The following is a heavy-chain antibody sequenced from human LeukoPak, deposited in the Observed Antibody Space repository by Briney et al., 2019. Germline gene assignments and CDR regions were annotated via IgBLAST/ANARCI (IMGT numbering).Heavy chain of an antibody. V-gene: IGHV1-2*02. CDR2: INPNSGGT. Sequence: ASVKVSCKASGYTFTAYYMHWVRQAPGQGLEWMGCINPNSGGTNYAQKFQGRVTMTRDTSISTANMELSRLRSDDTAVYYCARDHLVVPGGYEDHYYGMDVWGQGTTVTVSS. CDR1: GYTFTAYY. D-gene: IGHD2-2*01. CDR3: ARDHLVVPGGYEDHYYGMDV. J-gene: IGHJ6*02.